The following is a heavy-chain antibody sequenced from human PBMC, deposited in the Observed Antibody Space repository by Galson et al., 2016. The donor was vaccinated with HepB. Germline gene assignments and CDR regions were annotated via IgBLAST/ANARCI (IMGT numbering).Heavy chain of an antibody. CDR2: LYRDGST. CDR1: GLTVSGDY. J-gene: IGHJ3*02. D-gene: IGHD3-10*01. CDR3: ARNMYGAATNYIGDVFDI. Sequence: RISCAVSGLTVSGDYMSWVRQATGTGLEWVSVLYRDGSTYYADSVEGRFTISRDNSRNTLYLQMNSLRAEDTAMYYCARNMYGAATNYIGDVFDIWGQGTMVTVSS. V-gene: IGHV3-53*01.